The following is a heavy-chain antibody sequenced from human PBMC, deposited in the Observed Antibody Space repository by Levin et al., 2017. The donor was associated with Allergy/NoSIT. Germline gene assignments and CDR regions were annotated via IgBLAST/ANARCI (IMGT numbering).Heavy chain of an antibody. CDR2: IYYSGST. D-gene: IGHD5-24*01. J-gene: IGHJ4*02. Sequence: SQTLSLTCTVSGGSISSGGYYWSWIRQHPGKGLEWIGYIYYSGSTYYNPSLKSRVTISVDTSKNQFSLKLSSVTAADTAVYYCARSMGDGYNSGYWGQGTLVTVSS. CDR3: ARSMGDGYNSGY. CDR1: GGSISSGGYY. V-gene: IGHV4-31*03.